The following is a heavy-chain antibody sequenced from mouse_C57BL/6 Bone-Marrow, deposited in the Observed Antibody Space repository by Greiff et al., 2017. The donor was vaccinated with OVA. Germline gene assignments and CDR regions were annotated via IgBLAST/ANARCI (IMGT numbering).Heavy chain of an antibody. CDR1: GFTFSDFY. J-gene: IGHJ4*01. Sequence: EVQLVESGGGLVQSWRSLRLSCATSGFTFSDFYMELVRQAPGTGLAWIAARRNKANDYTTEYSAPVKGRFIVSRDTSQRILYLQMNALRAEDTAIYCCARTGIYYYAMDYWGQGTSVTVSS. D-gene: IGHD4-1*01. V-gene: IGHV7-1*01. CDR2: RRNKANDYTT. CDR3: ARTGIYYYAMDY.